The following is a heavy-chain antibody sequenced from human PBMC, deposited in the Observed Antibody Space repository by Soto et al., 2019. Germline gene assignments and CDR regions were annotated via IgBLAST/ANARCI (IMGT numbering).Heavy chain of an antibody. V-gene: IGHV1-69*13. CDR2: IIPIFGTA. J-gene: IGHJ5*02. CDR1: GGTFSSYA. CDR3: ARAHTNKDIVVINWFDT. D-gene: IGHD2-2*01. Sequence: SVKVSCKASGGTFSSYAISWVRQAPGQGLEWMGGIIPIFGTANYAQKFQGRVTITADESTSTAYMELSSLRSEDTAVYYCARAHTNKDIVVINWFDTWGQGTLVTVSS.